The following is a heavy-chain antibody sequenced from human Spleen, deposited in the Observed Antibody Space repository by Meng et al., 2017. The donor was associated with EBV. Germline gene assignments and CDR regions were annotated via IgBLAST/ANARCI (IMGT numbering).Heavy chain of an antibody. V-gene: IGHV6-1*01. Sequence: QVQLQQSGPGLVRPSQTLSLTWAISGDTISSSSAPWNWIRQTPARGLEWIGNTYYRSNSYYDQSLSGRIRLSISPAATQYSLSLTSLSAADKDVDVCDRDKPGWFDLWGQGTLVTVSS. J-gene: IGHJ5*02. CDR3: DRDKPGWFDL. CDR1: GDTISSSSAP. D-gene: IGHD1-14*01. CDR2: TYYRSNSYY.